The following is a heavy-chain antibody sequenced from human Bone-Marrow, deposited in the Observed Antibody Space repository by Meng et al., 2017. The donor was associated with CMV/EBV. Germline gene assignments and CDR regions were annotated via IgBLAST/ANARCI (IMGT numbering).Heavy chain of an antibody. V-gene: IGHV4-34*01. J-gene: IGHJ4*02. D-gene: IGHD3-3*01. CDR3: ARGRGLFWSGYFIFDY. Sequence: SETLSLTCAVYGGSFSGYYWSWIRQPPGKGLEWIGEINHSGSTNYNPSLKSRVTISVDTSKNQFSLKLSSVTAADTAVYYCARGRGLFWSGYFIFDYWGQGTLAAVSS. CDR1: GGSFSGYY. CDR2: INHSGST.